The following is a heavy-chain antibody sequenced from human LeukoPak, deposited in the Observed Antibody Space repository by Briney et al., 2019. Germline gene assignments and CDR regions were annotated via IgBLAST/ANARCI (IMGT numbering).Heavy chain of an antibody. CDR3: AARGAGGYAFGDAFDI. CDR2: IVVGSGNT. J-gene: IGHJ3*02. CDR1: GFTFTSSA. V-gene: IGHV1-58*02. Sequence: SVKVSCKASGFTFTSSAMQWVRQARGQRLEWIGWIVVGSGNTNYAQKFQERVTITRDMSTSTAYMELSSLRSEDTAVYYCAARGAGGYAFGDAFDIWGQGTMVTVSS. D-gene: IGHD2-8*02.